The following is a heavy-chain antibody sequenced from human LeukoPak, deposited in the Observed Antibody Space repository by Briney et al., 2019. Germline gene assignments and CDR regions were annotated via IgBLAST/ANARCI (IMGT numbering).Heavy chain of an antibody. D-gene: IGHD6-13*01. CDR1: GGSFSGYY. V-gene: IGHV4-34*01. J-gene: IGHJ6*02. CDR3: ARVLYAADDYYYYGMDV. CDR2: INHSGST. Sequence: SETLSLTCAVYGGSFSGYYWSWIRQPPGKGLEWIGEINHSGSTNYNPSLKSRVTISVDTSKNQFSLKLSSVTAADTAVYYCARVLYAADDYYYYGMDVRGQGTTVTVSS.